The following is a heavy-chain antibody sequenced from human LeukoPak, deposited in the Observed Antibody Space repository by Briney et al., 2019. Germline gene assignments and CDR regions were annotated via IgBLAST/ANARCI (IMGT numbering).Heavy chain of an antibody. D-gene: IGHD3-10*01. CDR2: ISYDGSNK. CDR1: GFTFSSYA. CDR3: ARDRDGSGSRGFDP. Sequence: PGRSLRLSCAASGFTFSSYAMHWVRQAPGKGLEWVAVISYDGSNKYYADSVKGRFTISRDNSKNTLYLQMNSLRAEDTAVYYCARDRDGSGSRGFDPWGQGTLVTVSS. V-gene: IGHV3-30*04. J-gene: IGHJ5*02.